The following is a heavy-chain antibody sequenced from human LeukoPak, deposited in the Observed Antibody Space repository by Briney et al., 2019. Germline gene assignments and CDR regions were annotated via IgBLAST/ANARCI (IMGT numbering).Heavy chain of an antibody. CDR2: IKTKTDGGTA. CDR1: GFSFSNAW. CDR3: TTTSSWNGRGNVFDI. J-gene: IGHJ3*02. V-gene: IGHV3-15*01. D-gene: IGHD1-1*01. Sequence: GGSLRLSCAASGFSFSNAWMHWVRQAPGKGLEWVGRIKTKTDGGTADYAAPVKGRFTISRDDSKNTLYLQMNSLKTEDTAVYYCTTTSSWNGRGNVFDIWGQGTMVTVSS.